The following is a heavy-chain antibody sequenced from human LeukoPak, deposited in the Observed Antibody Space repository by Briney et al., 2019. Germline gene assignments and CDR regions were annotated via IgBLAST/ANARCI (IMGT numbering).Heavy chain of an antibody. CDR1: GYSFTSYW. CDR2: IDPSDSYT. J-gene: IGHJ4*02. Sequence: GESLKIPCKGSGYSFTSYWISWVRQMPGKGLEWMGRIDPSDSYTNYSPSFQGHVTISADKSISTAYLQWSSLKASDTAMYYCSLYGDYFDYWGQGTLVTVSS. CDR3: SLYGDYFDY. V-gene: IGHV5-10-1*01. D-gene: IGHD4-17*01.